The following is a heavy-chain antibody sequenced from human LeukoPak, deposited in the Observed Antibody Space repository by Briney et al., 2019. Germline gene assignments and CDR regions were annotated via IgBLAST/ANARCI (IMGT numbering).Heavy chain of an antibody. V-gene: IGHV1-2*02. Sequence: ASVKVSCKASGYTFSGYYMHWVRQAPGQGLEWMAWINPNNGDTNYAQKFQGRVTMTRDTSISTAYMELTRLISDDTAVYYCARVGSSGWYVHPTLAYWGQGTLVTVSS. J-gene: IGHJ4*02. CDR1: GYTFSGYY. D-gene: IGHD6-19*01. CDR2: INPNNGDT. CDR3: ARVGSSGWYVHPTLAY.